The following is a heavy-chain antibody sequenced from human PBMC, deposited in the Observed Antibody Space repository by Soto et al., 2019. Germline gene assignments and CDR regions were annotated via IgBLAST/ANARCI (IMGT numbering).Heavy chain of an antibody. D-gene: IGHD3-3*01. J-gene: IGHJ6*02. Sequence: TSETLSLTCTVSGGSISSSSYYWGWIRQPPGKGQEWIGSIYYSGSTYYNPSLKSRVTISVDTSKNQFSLKLSSVTAADTAVYYCARQIYDFWSGYYLYYYFGMDVWGQGTTVTVYS. CDR2: IYYSGST. V-gene: IGHV4-39*01. CDR1: GGSISSSSYY. CDR3: ARQIYDFWSGYYLYYYFGMDV.